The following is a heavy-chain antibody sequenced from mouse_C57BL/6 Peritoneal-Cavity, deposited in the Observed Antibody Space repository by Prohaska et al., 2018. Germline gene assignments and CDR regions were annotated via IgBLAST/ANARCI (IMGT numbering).Heavy chain of an antibody. J-gene: IGHJ2*01. Sequence: EVQLQQSGPVLVKPGASVKMSCKASGYTFTDYYMNWVKQSHGKSLEWIGVINPYNGGTSYNQKFKGKATLTVDKSSSTAYMELNSLTSEDSAVYYCASYYGSRHFDYWGQGTTLTFSS. CDR1: GYTFTDYY. D-gene: IGHD1-1*01. CDR2: INPYNGGT. V-gene: IGHV1-19*01. CDR3: ASYYGSRHFDY.